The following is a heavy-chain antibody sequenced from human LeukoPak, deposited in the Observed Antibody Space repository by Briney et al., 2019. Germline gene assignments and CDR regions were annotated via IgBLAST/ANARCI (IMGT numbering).Heavy chain of an antibody. V-gene: IGHV3-23*01. D-gene: IGHD3-22*01. CDR2: ISGSGGST. Sequence: GGSLRLSCAASGFTFSSYAMSWVRQAPGKGLEWVSAISGSGGSTYYADSVKGRFTISRDNAKNSLYLQMNSLRVEDTAVYYCAGGHSSGYYPIDYWGQGTLVTVSS. J-gene: IGHJ4*02. CDR1: GFTFSSYA. CDR3: AGGHSSGYYPIDY.